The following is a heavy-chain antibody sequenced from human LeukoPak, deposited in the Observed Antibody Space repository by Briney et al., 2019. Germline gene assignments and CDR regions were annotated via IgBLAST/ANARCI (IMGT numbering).Heavy chain of an antibody. Sequence: GGALRDSSAAPGFTVSGNNMSSGRLAPGKGLERGSVIYIGGRTNYADSVRGRFTISRDNSKNTLYLQMHSLRAEDTAVYYCARGRYEFSAGMDFWGQGTTVTVPS. V-gene: IGHV3-53*01. CDR2: IYIGGRT. D-gene: IGHD5-12*01. CDR1: GFTVSGNN. CDR3: ARGRYEFSAGMDF. J-gene: IGHJ6*01.